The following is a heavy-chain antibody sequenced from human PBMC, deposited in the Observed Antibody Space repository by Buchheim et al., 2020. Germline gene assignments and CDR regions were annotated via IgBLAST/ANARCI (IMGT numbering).Heavy chain of an antibody. CDR2: IYYIWST. CDR3: AGIVVVPAATLGSHNYYYGMDV. J-gene: IGHJ6*02. Sequence: QVQLQESGPGLVKPSQTLSLTCTVSGGSISSGDYYWSWIRQPPGKGLEWIGYIYYIWSTYYNPSLKSRVTISVDTSKNQSSLKLSSVTAADTAVYYCAGIVVVPAATLGSHNYYYGMDVWGQGTT. D-gene: IGHD2-2*01. V-gene: IGHV4-30-4*01. CDR1: GGSISSGDYY.